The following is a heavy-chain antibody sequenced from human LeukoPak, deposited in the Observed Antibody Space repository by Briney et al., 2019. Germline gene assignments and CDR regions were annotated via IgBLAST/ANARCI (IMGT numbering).Heavy chain of an antibody. CDR3: VRGGSSVSFDY. D-gene: IGHD3-10*01. J-gene: IGHJ4*02. V-gene: IGHV3-74*01. CDR2: INSDGGNT. CDR1: GFTFSNYW. Sequence: EGSLRLSCAASGFTFSNYWMHWVRQTPGKGLVWVSRINSDGGNTNYADSVKGRFTVSRDNAKNTLYLQINSLRVEDTALYYCVRGGSSVSFDYWGQGTLVAVSS.